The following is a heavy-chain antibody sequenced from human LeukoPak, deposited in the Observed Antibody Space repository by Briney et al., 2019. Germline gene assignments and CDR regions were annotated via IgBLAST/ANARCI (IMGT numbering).Heavy chain of an antibody. Sequence: GASVKVSCKTSGYTFSVYYMHWVRQAPGQGLEWMGWINPNTGDTKYAQKFQGRVTMTRDTSISSGYVELSRLTSDDTAVYYCARKYDILAREQNWFDPWGQRILVTVSS. CDR2: INPNTGDT. J-gene: IGHJ5*02. D-gene: IGHD3-9*01. V-gene: IGHV1-2*02. CDR1: GYTFSVYY. CDR3: ARKYDILAREQNWFDP.